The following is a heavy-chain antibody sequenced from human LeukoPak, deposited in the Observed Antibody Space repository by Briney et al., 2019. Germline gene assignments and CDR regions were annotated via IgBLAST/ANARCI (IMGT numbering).Heavy chain of an antibody. CDR3: ARTAYSSGWSPRTVFDY. CDR2: IIPIFGTA. V-gene: IGHV1-69*13. CDR1: GYTFTSYD. J-gene: IGHJ4*02. D-gene: IGHD6-19*01. Sequence: ASVKVSCKAFGYTFTSYDINWVRQAPGQGLEWMGGIIPIFGTANYAQKFQGRVTITADESTSTAYMELSSLRSEDTAVYYCARTAYSSGWSPRTVFDYWGQGTLVTVSS.